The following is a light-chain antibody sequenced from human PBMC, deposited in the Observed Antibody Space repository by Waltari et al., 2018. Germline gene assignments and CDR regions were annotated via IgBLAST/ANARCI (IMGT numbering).Light chain of an antibody. CDR1: QSVSSY. Sequence: EIVLTQSPATLSLSPGERATLSCRASQSVSSYLAWYQQKPGQAPRLLINDASNRATGIPARFSGSGSVTDFTLTISSLEPEDFAVYYCQQRSNWPPTFGQGTKVEIK. CDR3: QQRSNWPPT. V-gene: IGKV3-11*01. CDR2: DAS. J-gene: IGKJ1*01.